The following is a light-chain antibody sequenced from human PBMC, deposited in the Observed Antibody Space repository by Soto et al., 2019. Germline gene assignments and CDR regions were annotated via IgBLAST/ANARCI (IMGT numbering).Light chain of an antibody. Sequence: DIPLTQSPSFLSASVGDRVTITCRASQGINSYLAWYQQKPGKAPKLLIYDASTLQSGVPSSFSGSGSGTEFTLTISSLQPEDFATYYCQQINSYPITFGQGTRVEIK. J-gene: IGKJ5*01. V-gene: IGKV1-9*01. CDR1: QGINSY. CDR3: QQINSYPIT. CDR2: DAS.